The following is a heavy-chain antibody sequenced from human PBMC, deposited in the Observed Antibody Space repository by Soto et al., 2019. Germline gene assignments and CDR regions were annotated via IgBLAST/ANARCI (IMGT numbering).Heavy chain of an antibody. CDR2: ISAYNGNT. V-gene: IGHV1-18*01. D-gene: IGHD5-18*01. Sequence: QVQLVQSGAEVKKPGASVKVSCKASGYTFTSYGISWVRQATGQGLEWMGWISAYNGNTNYAQKLQGRVTMTTGTSTSTAYMELRMLRSDDTAVYCCARDQAMSQFDYWGQGTLVTVSS. J-gene: IGHJ4*02. CDR3: ARDQAMSQFDY. CDR1: GYTFTSYG.